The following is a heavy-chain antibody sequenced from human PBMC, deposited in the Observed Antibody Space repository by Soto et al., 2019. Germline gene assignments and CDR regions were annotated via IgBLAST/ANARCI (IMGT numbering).Heavy chain of an antibody. Sequence: QVQMVESGGGEVQPGRSLRLSCAASGFTFGNYAMNWVRQAPGKGLEWVALISYDGSNKHYAESVKGRFIVSRDNFKNTLYLQMNRLRPDDTAVYYCGRHEGLGIVVIPTAPPDYWGQGTLVTVSS. CDR3: GRHEGLGIVVIPTAPPDY. D-gene: IGHD2-15*01. CDR2: ISYDGSNK. CDR1: GFTFGNYA. V-gene: IGHV3-30-3*01. J-gene: IGHJ4*02.